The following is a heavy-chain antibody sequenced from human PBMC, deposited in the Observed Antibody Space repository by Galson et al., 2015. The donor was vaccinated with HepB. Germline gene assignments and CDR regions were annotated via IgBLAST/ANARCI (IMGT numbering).Heavy chain of an antibody. CDR1: GFTLSSYS. V-gene: IGHV3-48*01. CDR3: ARRRGSSSWYFDY. D-gene: IGHD6-13*01. CDR2: ISSSSSTI. Sequence: SLRLSCAASGFTLSSYSMNWVRQAPGKGLEWVSYISSSSSTIYYADSVKGRFTISRDNAENSLYLQMNSLRGEDTGVYYCARRRGSSSWYFDYWGQGTLVTVSS. J-gene: IGHJ4*02.